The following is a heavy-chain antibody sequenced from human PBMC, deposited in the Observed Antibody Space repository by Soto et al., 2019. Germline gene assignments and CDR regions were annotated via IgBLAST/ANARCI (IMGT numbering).Heavy chain of an antibody. J-gene: IGHJ5*02. V-gene: IGHV3-21*01. CDR1: GFTFSSYS. CDR3: ARGLRDCSSTSCHSGDWFDP. Sequence: VQLVESGGGLVKPGGSLRLSCAASGFTFSSYSMNWVRQAPGKGLAWVSSISGSSSYIYYADSVKGRFTISRDNAKNSLYLQMNRLRAEDTAVYYCARGLRDCSSTSCHSGDWFDPWGRGTLVTVSS. CDR2: ISGSSSYI. D-gene: IGHD2-2*01.